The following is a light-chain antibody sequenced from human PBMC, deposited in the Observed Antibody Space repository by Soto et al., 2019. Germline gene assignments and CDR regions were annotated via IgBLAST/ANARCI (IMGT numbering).Light chain of an antibody. CDR3: QQRYTWPPIT. V-gene: IGKV3-11*01. Sequence: EIVLTQSPATLSLSPGERATLSCRASQSVSGYIAWYQQKLGQAPRLLIYHASNRATGIPARFSGSGSETAFTLTIRSLEPEDFAVYYCQQRYTWPPITFCQGTRLELK. J-gene: IGKJ5*01. CDR1: QSVSGY. CDR2: HAS.